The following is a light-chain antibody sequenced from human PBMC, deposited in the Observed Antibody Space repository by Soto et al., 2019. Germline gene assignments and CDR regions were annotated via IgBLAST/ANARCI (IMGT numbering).Light chain of an antibody. CDR1: QSVRSN. CDR3: QQYNNWPVYT. CDR2: GAS. Sequence: EIVMTQSPATLSVSPGERATLSCRASQSVRSNLAWYQQKPGQAPRLLIYGASTRSTGIPARFSGSGSGTEFTLTLSSLQSEDFAVYYCQQYNNWPVYTFCQGTQLEIK. J-gene: IGKJ2*01. V-gene: IGKV3-15*01.